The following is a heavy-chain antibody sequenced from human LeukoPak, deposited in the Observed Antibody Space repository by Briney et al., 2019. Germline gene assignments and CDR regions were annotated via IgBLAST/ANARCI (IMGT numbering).Heavy chain of an antibody. CDR2: MSYDGSNK. V-gene: IGHV3-30*18. CDR3: AKVKVTTYYYGMDV. D-gene: IGHD4-17*01. J-gene: IGHJ6*04. CDR1: GFTFSSYG. Sequence: PGRSLRLSCAASGFTFSSYGMHWVRQAPGKGLEWVAVMSYDGSNKYYADSVKGRFTISRDNSKNTLYLQMNSLRAEDTAVYYCAKVKVTTYYYGMDVWGKGTTVTVSS.